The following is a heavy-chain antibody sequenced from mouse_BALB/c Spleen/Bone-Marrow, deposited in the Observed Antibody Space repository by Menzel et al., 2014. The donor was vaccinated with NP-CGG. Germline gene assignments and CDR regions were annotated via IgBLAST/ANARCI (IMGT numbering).Heavy chain of an antibody. J-gene: IGHJ4*01. Sequence: VNLVVSGPELVKPGASVKMSCKASGYTFTDYVITWVKQRTGQGLEWIGEIYPGSGSTYYNEKFKGKATLTADKSSNTAYMQLGSLTSEDSAVYFCARLNGNYRYAMDYWGQGTSVTVSS. CDR2: IYPGSGST. D-gene: IGHD2-1*01. CDR1: GYTFTDYV. V-gene: IGHV1-77*01. CDR3: ARLNGNYRYAMDY.